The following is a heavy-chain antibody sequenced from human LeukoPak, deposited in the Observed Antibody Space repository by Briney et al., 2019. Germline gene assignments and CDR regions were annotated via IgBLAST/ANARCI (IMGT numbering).Heavy chain of an antibody. V-gene: IGHV1-18*01. CDR3: ARGSQALRGYSGYANWFDP. Sequence: ASVKVSCKASGYTFTSYGISWVRQAPGQGLEWMGWISAYNGNTNYAQKLQGRVTMTTDTSTSTAYMELRSLRSDDTAVYYCARGSQALRGYSGYANWFDPWGQGTLVTVFS. J-gene: IGHJ5*02. CDR1: GYTFTSYG. D-gene: IGHD5-12*01. CDR2: ISAYNGNT.